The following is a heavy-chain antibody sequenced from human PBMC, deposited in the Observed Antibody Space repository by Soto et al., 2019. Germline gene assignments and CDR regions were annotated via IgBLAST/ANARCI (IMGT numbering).Heavy chain of an antibody. Sequence: QVQLVESGGGVVQPGRSLRLSCAASGFTFSSYGMHWVRQAPGKGLEWVAVIWYDGSNKYYADSVKGRFTISRDNSKTTLYLQMNSLRAEDTAVYYCAAIVATIRDYYYYGMDVWGQGTTVTVSS. D-gene: IGHD5-12*01. CDR3: AAIVATIRDYYYYGMDV. CDR2: IWYDGSNK. V-gene: IGHV3-33*01. J-gene: IGHJ6*02. CDR1: GFTFSSYG.